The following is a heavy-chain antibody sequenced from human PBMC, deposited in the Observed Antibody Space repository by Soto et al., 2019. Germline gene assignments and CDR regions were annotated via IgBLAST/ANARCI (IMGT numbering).Heavy chain of an antibody. CDR1: GGSISSGNHY. V-gene: IGHV4-31*03. J-gene: IGHJ6*02. CDR3: ARAMYSTSTGYGMSV. Sequence: SETLSLTCTVSGGSISSGNHYWSWIRQHPGKGLEWIGYIYYSGTTYYNPSLKSRVTISVDTSKKQFSLKLSFVTAADTAVYYCARAMYSTSTGYGMSVWGQGTTVTVSS. CDR2: IYYSGTT. D-gene: IGHD6-13*01.